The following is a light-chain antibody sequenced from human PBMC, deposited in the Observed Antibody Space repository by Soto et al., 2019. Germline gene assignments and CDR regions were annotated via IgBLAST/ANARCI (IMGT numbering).Light chain of an antibody. CDR2: GTS. Sequence: EFVFTQSPGTLSLSPGERATLSCRASQTVRNNYLAWYQQKPGQAPRLLIYGTSSRATGIPDRFSGSGSGTDFTLTISRLEPEDFAVYYCQQYGTSLFSFGPGTKV. CDR1: QTVRNNY. J-gene: IGKJ3*01. V-gene: IGKV3-20*01. CDR3: QQYGTSLFS.